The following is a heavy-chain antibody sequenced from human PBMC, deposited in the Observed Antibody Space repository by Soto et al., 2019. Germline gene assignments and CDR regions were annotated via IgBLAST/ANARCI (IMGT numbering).Heavy chain of an antibody. CDR1: GFTFGDYA. J-gene: IGHJ6*02. CDR2: IRSKAYGGTT. V-gene: IGHV3-49*04. Sequence: GGSLRLSCTASGFTFGDYAMSWVRQAPGKGLEWVGFIRSKAYGGTTECAASVKGRFTISRDDSKSIAYLQMNSLKTEDTAVYYCTDSNGMDVWGQGTTVTVSS. CDR3: TDSNGMDV.